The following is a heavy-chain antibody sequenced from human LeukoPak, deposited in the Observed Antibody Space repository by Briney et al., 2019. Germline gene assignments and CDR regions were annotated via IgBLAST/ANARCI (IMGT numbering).Heavy chain of an antibody. CDR2: IRDDGSYK. CDR3: ARVEASGYDYEAFDY. V-gene: IGHV3-30*02. D-gene: IGHD5-12*01. J-gene: IGHJ4*02. Sequence: PGGSLRLSCTASDFTFSSYGMHWVRQAPGKGLEWVAFIRDDGSYKYYADSVKGRFTISRDNAKNTLYLQMNSLRAEDTAVYYCARVEASGYDYEAFDYWGQGTLVTVSS. CDR1: DFTFSSYG.